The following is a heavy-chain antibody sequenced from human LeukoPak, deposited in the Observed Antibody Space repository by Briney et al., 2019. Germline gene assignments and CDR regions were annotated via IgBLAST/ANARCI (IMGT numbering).Heavy chain of an antibody. CDR3: AKEEGYYYDSGGYYVEYFQR. CDR1: GFTLSRNN. D-gene: IGHD3-22*01. V-gene: IGHV3-33*05. CDR2: ISYDGSNK. Sequence: GGSLRLSCAASGFTLSRNNMHWVRQAPGKGLEWVAVISYDGSNKYYADSVKGRFTFSRDNSKNTLYLQMNSLRAEDTAVYYCAKEEGYYYDSGGYYVEYFQRWGQGTLVTVSS. J-gene: IGHJ1*01.